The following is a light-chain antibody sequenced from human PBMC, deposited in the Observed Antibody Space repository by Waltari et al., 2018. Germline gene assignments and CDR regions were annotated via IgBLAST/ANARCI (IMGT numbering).Light chain of an antibody. V-gene: IGLV1-44*01. Sequence: QSQLTQPPSASGTPGQTVTTSCSGTSSTAGSNTVNWYQQLPGTAPKLLIYDNNQRPSGVPDRFSGSKSGTSASLAISGLQSEDEAAYYCATWDANLNALFGGGTKLTVL. CDR1: SSTAGSNT. CDR2: DNN. CDR3: ATWDANLNAL. J-gene: IGLJ3*02.